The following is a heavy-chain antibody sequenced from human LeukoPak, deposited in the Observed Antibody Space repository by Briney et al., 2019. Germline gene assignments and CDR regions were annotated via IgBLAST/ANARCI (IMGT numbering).Heavy chain of an antibody. Sequence: SQTLSLTCAVSGGSISSGGYYWSWIRQPPGKGLGWIGYFYYSGSAYYNPSLKSRLTISADTSKNRFSLKLSSVTAADTAVYYCARDRTMVGGHDYWGQGTLVTVSS. V-gene: IGHV4-31*11. J-gene: IGHJ4*02. D-gene: IGHD3-10*01. CDR3: ARDRTMVGGHDY. CDR2: FYYSGSA. CDR1: GGSISSGGYY.